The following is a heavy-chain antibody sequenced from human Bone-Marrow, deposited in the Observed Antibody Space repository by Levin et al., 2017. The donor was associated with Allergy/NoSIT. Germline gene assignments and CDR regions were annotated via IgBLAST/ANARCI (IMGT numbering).Heavy chain of an antibody. V-gene: IGHV3-30*04. D-gene: IGHD3-10*01. Sequence: GGSLRLSCAASGFTFSSYAMHWVRQAPGKGLEWVAVISYDGSNKYYADSVKGRFTISRDNSKNTLYLQMNSLRAEDTAVYYCARGEFGANFPFDYWGQGTLVTVSS. CDR2: ISYDGSNK. J-gene: IGHJ4*02. CDR1: GFTFSSYA. CDR3: ARGEFGANFPFDY.